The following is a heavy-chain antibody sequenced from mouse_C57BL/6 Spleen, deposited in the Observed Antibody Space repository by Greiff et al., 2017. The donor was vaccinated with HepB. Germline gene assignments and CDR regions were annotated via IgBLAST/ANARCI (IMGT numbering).Heavy chain of an antibody. Sequence: QVQLQQPGAELVKPGASVKLSCKASGYTLTSYWMHWVKQRPGQGLEWIGMIHPNSGSTNYNEKFKSKATLTVDKSSSTAYMQLSSLTSEDSAVYYCAGPHYDYDRTWFAYWGQGTLVTVSA. V-gene: IGHV1-64*01. D-gene: IGHD2-4*01. CDR3: AGPHYDYDRTWFAY. CDR2: IHPNSGST. J-gene: IGHJ3*01. CDR1: GYTLTSYW.